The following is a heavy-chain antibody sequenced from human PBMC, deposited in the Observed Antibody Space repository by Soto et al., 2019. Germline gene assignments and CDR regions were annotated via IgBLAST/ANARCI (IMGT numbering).Heavy chain of an antibody. CDR1: GFTFSSYS. V-gene: IGHV3-21*01. Sequence: EVQLVESGGGLVKPGGSLRLSCAASGFTFSSYSMNWVRQAPGKGLEWVSSISSSSSYIYYADSVKGRFTISRDNAKNSLYLQMNSLRAEDTAVYYCARGWRRSGSSGDYWGQGTLVTVSS. J-gene: IGHJ4*02. CDR3: ARGWRRSGSSGDY. CDR2: ISSSSSYI. D-gene: IGHD6-25*01.